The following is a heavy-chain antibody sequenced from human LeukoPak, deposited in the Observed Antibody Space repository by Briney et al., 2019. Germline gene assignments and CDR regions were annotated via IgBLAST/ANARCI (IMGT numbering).Heavy chain of an antibody. Sequence: QPGGSLRLSCAASGFTFSSYAMHWVRQAPGKGLEWVAVISYDGSNKYYADSVKGRFTISRDNSKNTLYLQMNSLRAEDTAVYYCARDPPRIAVAGGPFDYWGQGTLVTVSS. CDR2: ISYDGSNK. D-gene: IGHD6-19*01. CDR3: ARDPPRIAVAGGPFDY. J-gene: IGHJ4*02. V-gene: IGHV3-30-3*01. CDR1: GFTFSSYA.